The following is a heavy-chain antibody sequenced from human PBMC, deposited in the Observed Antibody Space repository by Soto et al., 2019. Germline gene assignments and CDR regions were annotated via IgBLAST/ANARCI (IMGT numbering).Heavy chain of an antibody. D-gene: IGHD3-3*01. CDR1: GGSISSYY. Sequence: QVQLQESGPGLVKPSETLSLTCTVSGGSISSYYWSWIRQPPGKGLEWIGYIYYSGSTNYNPSLKSRVTISVDTSKNQFSLKLSSVTAADTAVYYCARDRYDFWSGPYGMDVWGQGTTVTVSS. J-gene: IGHJ6*02. CDR3: ARDRYDFWSGPYGMDV. V-gene: IGHV4-59*01. CDR2: IYYSGST.